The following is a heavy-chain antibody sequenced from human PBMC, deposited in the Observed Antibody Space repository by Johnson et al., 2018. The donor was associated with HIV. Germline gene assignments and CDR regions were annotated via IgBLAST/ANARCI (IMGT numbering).Heavy chain of an antibody. D-gene: IGHD1-26*01. CDR2: INWNGGST. Sequence: VQVVESGGGLVQPGRSLRLSCAASGFTFDDYGMSWVRQAPGKGPEWVSGINWNGGSTGYADSVKGRFTISRDNSKNTLYLQMNSLRADDTAVYYCARGSGGIVGAQDIWGQGTMVTVSS. CDR1: GFTFDDYG. V-gene: IGHV3-20*04. J-gene: IGHJ3*02. CDR3: ARGSGGIVGAQDI.